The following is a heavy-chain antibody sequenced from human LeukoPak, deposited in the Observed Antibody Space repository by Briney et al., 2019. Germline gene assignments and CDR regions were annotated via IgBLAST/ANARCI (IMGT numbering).Heavy chain of an antibody. J-gene: IGHJ3*02. Sequence: SETLSLTCTVSGDSISSGDYYWSWIRQPAGKGLEWIGRISSSGSTNYNPSLKSRVTISVDTSKDQFSLKLSSVTAADTAVYFCARGPYSYDSSGAFDIWGKGTMVTVSS. CDR2: ISSSGST. D-gene: IGHD3-22*01. V-gene: IGHV4-61*02. CDR3: ARGPYSYDSSGAFDI. CDR1: GDSISSGDYY.